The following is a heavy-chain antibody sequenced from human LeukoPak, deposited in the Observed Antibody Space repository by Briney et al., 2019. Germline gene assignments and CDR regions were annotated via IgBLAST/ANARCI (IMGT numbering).Heavy chain of an antibody. CDR1: GDSIRSYY. Sequence: SETLSLTCTVSGDSIRSYYWNWIRRPPGKGLEWIGYIYYTGSTSYNPSLRSRVTISLDTSKSQFSLRLTSVTAADTAVYYCTSHGSSGHDPLTWGQGTLVTVSS. V-gene: IGHV4-59*08. CDR2: IYYTGST. CDR3: TSHGSSGHDPLT. D-gene: IGHD5-12*01. J-gene: IGHJ4*01.